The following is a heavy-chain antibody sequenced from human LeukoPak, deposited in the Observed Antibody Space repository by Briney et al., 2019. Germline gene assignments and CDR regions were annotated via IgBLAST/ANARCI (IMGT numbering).Heavy chain of an antibody. CDR3: AKDGSWSCTD. CDR2: ISDTGGST. Sequence: GGSLRLSCAASGFTFSSYAMSWVRQAPGKGLEWVSGISDTGGSTYYADSVKGRFTISRDNSKNTLYLQMNSLRADDTAVYYCAKDGSWSCTDWGQGTLVTVSS. CDR1: GFTFSSYA. J-gene: IGHJ4*02. D-gene: IGHD2-8*02. V-gene: IGHV3-23*01.